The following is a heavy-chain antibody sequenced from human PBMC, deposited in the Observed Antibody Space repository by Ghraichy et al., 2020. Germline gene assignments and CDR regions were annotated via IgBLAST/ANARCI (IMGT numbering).Heavy chain of an antibody. J-gene: IGHJ3*02. CDR3: ALTGDDYTASWRFDI. CDR2: ISSSSSYI. CDR1: GFTFSSYS. V-gene: IGHV3-21*01. D-gene: IGHD4-11*01. Sequence: GGSLRLSCAASGFTFSSYSMNWVRQAPGKGLEWVSSISSSSSYIYYADSVKGRFTISRDNAKNSLYLQMNSLRAEDTAVYYCALTGDDYTASWRFDIWGQGTMVTVSS.